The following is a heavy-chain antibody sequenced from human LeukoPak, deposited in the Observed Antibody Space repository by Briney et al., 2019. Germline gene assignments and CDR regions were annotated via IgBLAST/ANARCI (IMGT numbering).Heavy chain of an antibody. V-gene: IGHV3-30*02. CDR1: GFTFSSYG. Sequence: GGSLRLSCAASGFTFSSYGMHWVRQAPGKGLEWVAFIRYDGSNKYYADSVKGRFTISRDNSKNTLYLQMNSLRAEDTAVYYCAQDPNYYDSSGYYSEFDYWGQGTLVTVSS. D-gene: IGHD3-22*01. J-gene: IGHJ4*02. CDR2: IRYDGSNK. CDR3: AQDPNYYDSSGYYSEFDY.